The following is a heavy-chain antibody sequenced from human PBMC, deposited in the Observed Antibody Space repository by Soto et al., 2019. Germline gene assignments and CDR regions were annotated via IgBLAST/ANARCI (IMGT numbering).Heavy chain of an antibody. J-gene: IGHJ3*02. CDR1: GGSFSGYY. Sequence: SETLSLTCAVYGGSFSGYYWSWIRQPPGKGLEWIGEINHSGSTNYNPSLKSRVTISVDTSKNQFSLKLSSVTAADTAVYYCASGYDHDAFAIWGQGTMVTVSS. CDR2: INHSGST. CDR3: ASGYDHDAFAI. D-gene: IGHD5-12*01. V-gene: IGHV4-34*01.